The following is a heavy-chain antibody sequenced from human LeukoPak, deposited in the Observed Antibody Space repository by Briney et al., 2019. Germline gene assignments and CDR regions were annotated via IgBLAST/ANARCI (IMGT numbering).Heavy chain of an antibody. D-gene: IGHD7-27*01. CDR1: GFTFSSYS. V-gene: IGHV3-21*01. CDR3: ARDSELGRDY. CDR2: ISSSSSYI. J-gene: IGHJ4*02. Sequence: GGSLRLSCAASGFTFSSYSMNWVRQAPGKGLELVSSISSSSSYIYYADSVKGRFTISRDNAKNSLYLQMNSLRAEDTAVYYCARDSELGRDYWGQGTLVTVSS.